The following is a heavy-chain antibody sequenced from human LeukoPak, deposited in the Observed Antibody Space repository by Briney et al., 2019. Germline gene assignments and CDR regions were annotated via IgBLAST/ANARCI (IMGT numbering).Heavy chain of an antibody. J-gene: IGHJ4*02. Sequence: PGGSLRLSCAASGFTFSSYWMSWVRQAPGKGLEWVSAISGSGGSTYYADSVKGRFAISRDNSKNTLYLQMNSLRAEDTALYHCAKDRRTIAALDYWGQGTLVTVSS. D-gene: IGHD6-6*01. CDR2: ISGSGGST. CDR1: GFTFSSYW. V-gene: IGHV3-23*01. CDR3: AKDRRTIAALDY.